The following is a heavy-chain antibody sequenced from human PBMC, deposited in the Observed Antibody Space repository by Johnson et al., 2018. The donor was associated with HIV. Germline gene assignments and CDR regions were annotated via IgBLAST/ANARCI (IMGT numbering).Heavy chain of an antibody. Sequence: VQLVESGGGLVQPGGSLRLSCATSGFTFSSYWMSWVRQAPGKGLDWVANIKQDGGEKYYVDSVKGRFTISRDNAKNSLYLQMNSLKTEDTAVYYCTRSIAATGRDALDIWGQGTMVTVSS. D-gene: IGHD6-13*01. V-gene: IGHV3-7*05. CDR2: IKQDGGEK. J-gene: IGHJ3*02. CDR3: TRSIAATGRDALDI. CDR1: GFTFSSYW.